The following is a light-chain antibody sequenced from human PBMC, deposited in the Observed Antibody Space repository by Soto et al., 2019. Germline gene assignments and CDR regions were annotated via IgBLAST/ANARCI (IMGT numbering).Light chain of an antibody. CDR3: SSHTSSSTLAV. J-gene: IGLJ1*01. CDR1: SSDIGGFNY. Sequence: QSALTQPASVSGSPGQSITISCTGTSSDIGGFNYVSWFQQHPGTAPKLMIYEVSNRPSGVSNRFSGSKSGNTASLTISGLQAEDEADYYCSSHTSSSTLAVFGPGTKVTVL. V-gene: IGLV2-14*01. CDR2: EVS.